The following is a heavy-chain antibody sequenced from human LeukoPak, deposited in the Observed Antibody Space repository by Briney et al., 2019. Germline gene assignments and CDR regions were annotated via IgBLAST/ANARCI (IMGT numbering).Heavy chain of an antibody. D-gene: IGHD3-22*01. V-gene: IGHV4-34*01. J-gene: IGHJ4*02. CDR2: INHSGST. CDR1: GGSFSGYY. CDR3: AREGSITMIVVPIAGYFDY. Sequence: SSETLSLTCAVYGGSFSGYYWSWIRQPPGKGLEWIGEINHSGSTNYNPSLKSRVTISVDTSKNQFSLKLSSVTAADTAVYYCAREGSITMIVVPIAGYFDYWGQGTLVTVSS.